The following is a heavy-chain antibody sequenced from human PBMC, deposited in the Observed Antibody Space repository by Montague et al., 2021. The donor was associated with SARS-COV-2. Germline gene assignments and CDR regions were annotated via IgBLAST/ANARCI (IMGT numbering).Heavy chain of an antibody. Sequence: SLRLSCPASGFTFSSYDMHWVRQAPGKGLEWVAVIWYDGSNQYYGDSVKGRFTISRDNSMNTLYLQMNSLRAEDTAVYYCAREYSAPRWFGEYNRYGMDVWGQGTTVTVSS. CDR2: IWYDGSNQ. V-gene: IGHV3-33*08. CDR1: GFTFSSYD. D-gene: IGHD3-10*01. CDR3: AREYSAPRWFGEYNRYGMDV. J-gene: IGHJ6*02.